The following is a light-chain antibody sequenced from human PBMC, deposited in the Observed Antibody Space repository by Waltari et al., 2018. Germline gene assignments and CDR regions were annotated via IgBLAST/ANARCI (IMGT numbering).Light chain of an antibody. J-gene: IGKJ1*01. CDR3: QHYVRLPVT. CDR2: GAS. Sequence: IVLTQSPGTLSLSPGERATLSCRASQSVGTFLDWYQQKPGQAPRLLIQGASTRATGTPDRFSGSGAGTDFSLTISRREPEGFAMYYCQHYVRLPVTFGQGTKVEI. V-gene: IGKV3-20*01. CDR1: QSVGTF.